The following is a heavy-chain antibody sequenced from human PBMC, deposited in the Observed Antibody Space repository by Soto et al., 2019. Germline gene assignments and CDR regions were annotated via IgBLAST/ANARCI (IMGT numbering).Heavy chain of an antibody. CDR1: GGSISSSSYY. J-gene: IGHJ5*02. V-gene: IGHV4-39*01. D-gene: IGHD3-16*01. Sequence: SETLSLTCTVSGGSISSSSYYWGWIRQPPGKGLEWIGSMYYSGSTYYNPSLKSRVTISVDTSKNQFSLWLSSVIAADTAVYYCVRLKPWFDPWGQGTLVTVSS. CDR2: MYYSGST. CDR3: VRLKPWFDP.